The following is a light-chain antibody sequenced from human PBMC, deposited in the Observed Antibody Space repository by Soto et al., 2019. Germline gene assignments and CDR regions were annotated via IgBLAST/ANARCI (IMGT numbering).Light chain of an antibody. CDR1: SSDVGGYNY. CDR2: EVN. Sequence: QSDLTQPASVSGSPGQSITFSCTGTSSDVGGYNYVSWYQQQPGKAPKLMIYEVNNRPSGVSNRFSGSKSGNTATLTISGLQAEDEADYYCNSYTSSSTWVFGGGTKLTVL. V-gene: IGLV2-14*01. J-gene: IGLJ2*01. CDR3: NSYTSSSTWV.